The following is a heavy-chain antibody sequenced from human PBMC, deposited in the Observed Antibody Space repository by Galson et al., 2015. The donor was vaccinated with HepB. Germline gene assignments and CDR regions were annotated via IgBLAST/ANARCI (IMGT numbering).Heavy chain of an antibody. CDR3: AKDPYLYSALAGTMAGFDY. Sequence: SLRLSCAASGFRFSNYGMHWVRQAPGKGLEWVAVISYDGSNKYYADSVKGRFTISRDNSKNTLYLQMNSLRAEDTALYYCAKDPYLYSALAGTMAGFDYWGQGTLVTVSS. J-gene: IGHJ4*02. CDR1: GFRFSNYG. V-gene: IGHV3-30*18. CDR2: ISYDGSNK. D-gene: IGHD6-19*01.